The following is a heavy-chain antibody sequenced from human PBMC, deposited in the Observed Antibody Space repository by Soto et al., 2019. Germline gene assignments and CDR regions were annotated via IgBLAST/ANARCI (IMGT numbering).Heavy chain of an antibody. CDR1: GGSFSGYY. Sequence: PSETLSLTCAFYGGSFSGYYWSWIRQPPGKGLEWIGEINHSGSTNYNPSLKSRVTISVDTSKNQFSLKLSSVTAADTAVYYCARVGRVDYWGQGTLVTVSS. D-gene: IGHD3-16*01. V-gene: IGHV4-34*01. CDR3: ARVGRVDY. J-gene: IGHJ4*02. CDR2: INHSGST.